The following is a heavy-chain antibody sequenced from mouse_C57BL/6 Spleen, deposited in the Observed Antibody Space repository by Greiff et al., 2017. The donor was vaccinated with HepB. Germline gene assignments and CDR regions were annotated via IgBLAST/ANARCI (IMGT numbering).Heavy chain of an antibody. CDR3: ARTTTVVEGFAY. D-gene: IGHD1-1*01. Sequence: EVQLQQSGPELVKPVASVKISCKASGYTFTDYYMNWVKQSHGKSLEWIGDINPNNGGTSYNQKFKGKATLTVDKSSSTAYMELRSLTSEDSAVYYCARTTTVVEGFAYWGQGTLVTVSA. CDR2: INPNNGGT. J-gene: IGHJ3*01. CDR1: GYTFTDYY. V-gene: IGHV1-26*01.